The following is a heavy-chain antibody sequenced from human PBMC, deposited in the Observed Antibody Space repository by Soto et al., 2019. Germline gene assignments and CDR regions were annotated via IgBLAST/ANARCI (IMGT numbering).Heavy chain of an antibody. CDR1: GGSINSRYW. CDR3: ARDHIGSGNYHPRHLAY. V-gene: IGHV4-4*02. J-gene: IGHJ1*01. D-gene: IGHD3-10*01. Sequence: SETLSLTCAVSGGSINSRYWWSWVRQSPGKGLEWIGEIYHSGSTNYNPSLKSRVTISVDKSKNQFSLNLSSVTAADTAVYYCARDHIGSGNYHPRHLAYCGQGSLVPGSS. CDR2: IYHSGST.